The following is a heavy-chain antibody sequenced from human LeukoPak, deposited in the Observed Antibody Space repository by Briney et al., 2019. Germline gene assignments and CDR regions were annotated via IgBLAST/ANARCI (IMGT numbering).Heavy chain of an antibody. D-gene: IGHD3-22*01. CDR3: ARDATVYYYDSSGSFDP. Sequence: GASVKVSCKASGYTFISYGISWVRQAPGQGLEWMGRISAYNGDTNYAQKLQDRVTMTTHKSTSTAYLEVRSLRSDDTAVYYCARDATVYYYDSSGSFDPWGQGTLVTVSS. J-gene: IGHJ5*02. CDR1: GYTFISYG. V-gene: IGHV1-18*01. CDR2: ISAYNGDT.